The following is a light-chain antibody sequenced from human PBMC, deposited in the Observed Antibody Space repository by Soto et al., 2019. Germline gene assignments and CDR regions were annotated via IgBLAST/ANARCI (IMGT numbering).Light chain of an antibody. CDR2: DAS. CDR3: QQYEALPPT. V-gene: IGKV1-33*01. CDR1: QNINNY. Sequence: DIQMTQSPSSLSASVGDRVTITCQASQNINNYLNWYQQKPGRAPKLLIYDASNLEAGVPSRFRGSGSGTDFTFTISRLQPEDIATYYCQQYEALPPTFGGGTRVEIK. J-gene: IGKJ4*01.